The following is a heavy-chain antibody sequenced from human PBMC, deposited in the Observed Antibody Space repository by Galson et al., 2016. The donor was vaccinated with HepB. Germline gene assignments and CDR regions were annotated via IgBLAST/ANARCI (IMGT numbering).Heavy chain of an antibody. D-gene: IGHD6-19*01. V-gene: IGHV3-49*03. CDR2: IRSKAYGGTT. Sequence: SLRLSCAASGFTFGDYAMSWFRQAPGKGLEWVGFIRSKAYGGTTEYAASVKGRFTISRDDSKSIAYLQMNSLKTEDTAVYYCTSAHSSGWYGGEFDYWGQGTLVTVSS. CDR3: TSAHSSGWYGGEFDY. CDR1: GFTFGDYA. J-gene: IGHJ4*02.